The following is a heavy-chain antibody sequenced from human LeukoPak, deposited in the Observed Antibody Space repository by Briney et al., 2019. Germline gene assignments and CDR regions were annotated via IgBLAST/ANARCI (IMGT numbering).Heavy chain of an antibody. J-gene: IGHJ3*02. CDR1: GFSLRSGAAG. V-gene: IGHV2-5*01. CDR3: AHRRRGVASDI. D-gene: IGHD2-15*01. CDR2: IYENDEK. Sequence: SGPTLLNPAQTLTLTCTFSGFSLRSGAAGVGWIRQPPGGALEWLGVIYENDEKLYSSSLQNRLSITKDTSKNQVVLTMANMEPVDTATYYCAHRRRGVASDIWGQGTKVTVSS.